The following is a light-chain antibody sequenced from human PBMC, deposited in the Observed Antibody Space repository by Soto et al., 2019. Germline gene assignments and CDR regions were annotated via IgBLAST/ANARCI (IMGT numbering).Light chain of an antibody. CDR1: SSDVGGYNY. CDR2: DVS. J-gene: IGLJ3*02. Sequence: QSALTQPASVSGSHGQSITISCTGTSSDVGGYNYVCWYQQIPGKAPKLIIYDVSSRPSGVSNRFSGSKSGNTASLSISGLQAEDEADYYCSSYTPSSTVVFGGGTKLTVL. CDR3: SSYTPSSTVV. V-gene: IGLV2-14*01.